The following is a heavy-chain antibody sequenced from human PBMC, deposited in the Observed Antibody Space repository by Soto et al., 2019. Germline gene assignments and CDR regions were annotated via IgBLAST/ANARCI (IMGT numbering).Heavy chain of an antibody. V-gene: IGHV1-69*01. CDR1: GGTFSSYA. Sequence: QVQLVQSGAEVKKPGSSVKVSCKASGGTFSSYAISWVRQAPGQGLEWMGGIIPSFGTANYAQKFQGRVTITADESTSTAYMELSSLRSEDTAVYYCARVNNWGPGIIYGMDVWGQGTTVTVSS. D-gene: IGHD1-1*01. CDR2: IIPSFGTA. CDR3: ARVNNWGPGIIYGMDV. J-gene: IGHJ6*02.